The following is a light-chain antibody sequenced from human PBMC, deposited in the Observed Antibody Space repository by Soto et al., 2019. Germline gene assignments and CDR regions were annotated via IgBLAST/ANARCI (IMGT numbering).Light chain of an antibody. CDR1: SSDVGSYNL. J-gene: IGLJ2*01. Sequence: QAASVSGSPGQSITISCTGTSSDVGSYNLVSWYQQHPGKAPKLMIYEVSKRPSGVSNRFSGSKSGNTASLTISGLQAEDEADYYCCSYAGSNNLVFGGGTKLTVL. CDR2: EVS. V-gene: IGLV2-23*02. CDR3: CSYAGSNNLV.